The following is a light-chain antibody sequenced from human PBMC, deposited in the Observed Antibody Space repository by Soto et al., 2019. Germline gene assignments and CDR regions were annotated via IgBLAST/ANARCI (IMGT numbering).Light chain of an antibody. J-gene: IGKJ1*01. V-gene: IGKV3-15*01. CDR3: QQYNNWPPGT. Sequence: EIVLTQSPATLSLSPGERATLSCRASQSLSSINLAWFQQKPGQAPRLLIYGTSTRATGIPARFSGSGSGTEFTLTISSLQSEDFAVYYCQQYNNWPPGTFGQGTKVDIK. CDR1: QSLSSIN. CDR2: GTS.